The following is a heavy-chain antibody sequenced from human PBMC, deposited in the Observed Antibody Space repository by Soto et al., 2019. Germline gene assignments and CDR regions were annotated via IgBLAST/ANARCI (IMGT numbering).Heavy chain of an antibody. Sequence: PGGSLRLSCSASGFTFSSDAMHWVRQAPGKGLEYVSAISSHGGSTDYADSVKGRFTISRDNSKNTLYLQVSSLRAEDTAVYYCVKTPYSRAVWGQGTTVTVSS. D-gene: IGHD3-16*01. V-gene: IGHV3-64D*06. CDR3: VKTPYSRAV. CDR1: GFTFSSDA. J-gene: IGHJ6*02. CDR2: ISSHGGST.